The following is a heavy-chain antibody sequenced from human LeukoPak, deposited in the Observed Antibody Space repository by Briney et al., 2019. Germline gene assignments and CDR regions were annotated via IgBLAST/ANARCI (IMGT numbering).Heavy chain of an antibody. V-gene: IGHV3-73*01. CDR2: IRSKANSYAT. Sequence: GGSLRLSXAASGFTFSGSAMHWVRQASGKGLEWVGRIRSKANSYATAYAASVKGRFTISRDDSKNTAYLQMNSLKTEDTAVYYCTRLGGYCTNGVCLEDYWGQGTLVTVSS. CDR1: GFTFSGSA. D-gene: IGHD2-8*01. J-gene: IGHJ4*02. CDR3: TRLGGYCTNGVCLEDY.